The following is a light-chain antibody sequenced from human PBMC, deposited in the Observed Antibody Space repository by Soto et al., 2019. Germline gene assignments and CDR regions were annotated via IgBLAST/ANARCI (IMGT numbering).Light chain of an antibody. V-gene: IGKV1-5*01. CDR3: QQYNGYSHS. J-gene: IGKJ2*01. CDR1: QSITRW. Sequence: DIQMTQSPSTLSASVGDSVTITCRADQSITRWLAWFQQKPGKAPSLLIYDATNLQPGVPSRFSGSGSGTEFTLTISSLQPDDFATYYCQQYNGYSHSFGQGTKVDIK. CDR2: DAT.